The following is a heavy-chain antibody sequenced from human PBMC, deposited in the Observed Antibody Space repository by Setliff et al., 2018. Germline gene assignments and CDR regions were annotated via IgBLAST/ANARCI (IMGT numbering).Heavy chain of an antibody. D-gene: IGHD3-10*01. V-gene: IGHV4-39*01. Sequence: SETLSLTCSVSGGSISSGNYYWGLIRQPPGKGLEWVATIYYSGSTYSNPSLKSRLIISVDAPDNQFSVKLSSVTAADTAVYYCARHKSNGSGSYPSLYMDVWGKGIMVTVSS. CDR1: GGSISSGNYY. CDR2: IYYSGST. CDR3: ARHKSNGSGSYPSLYMDV. J-gene: IGHJ6*03.